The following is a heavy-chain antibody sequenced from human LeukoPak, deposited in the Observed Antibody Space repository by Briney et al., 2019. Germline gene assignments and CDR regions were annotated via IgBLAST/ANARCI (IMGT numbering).Heavy chain of an antibody. Sequence: GGSLRLSCAASGFTFNRYGMHWVRQAPGKGLEWVAYIGHDGNNKYYADSVKGRFTISRDSSKNTLYLQMNSLRAEDTAVYYCARDVRIVYYDRSPDYWGQGTRVTVSS. J-gene: IGHJ4*02. CDR3: ARDVRIVYYDRSPDY. CDR1: GFTFNRYG. V-gene: IGHV3-30*02. CDR2: IGHDGNNK. D-gene: IGHD3-22*01.